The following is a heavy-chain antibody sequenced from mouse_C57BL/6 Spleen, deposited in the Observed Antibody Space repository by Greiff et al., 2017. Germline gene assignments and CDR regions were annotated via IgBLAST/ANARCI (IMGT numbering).Heavy chain of an antibody. V-gene: IGHV1-82*01. J-gene: IGHJ3*01. D-gene: IGHD3-2*02. CDR3: AQTAQGAWFAY. CDR1: GYAFSSSW. CDR2: IYPGDGDT. Sequence: QVQLKESGPELVKPGASVKISCKASGYAFSSSWMNWVKQRPGKGLEWIGRIYPGDGDTNYNGKFKGKATLTADKSSSTAYMQLSSLTSEDSAVYFCAQTAQGAWFAYWGQGTLVTVSA.